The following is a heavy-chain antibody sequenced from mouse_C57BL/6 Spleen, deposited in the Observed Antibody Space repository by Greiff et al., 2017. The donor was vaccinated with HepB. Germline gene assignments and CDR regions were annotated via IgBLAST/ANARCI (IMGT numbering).Heavy chain of an antibody. J-gene: IGHJ4*01. CDR2: IWSGGST. D-gene: IGHD1-2*01. CDR1: GFSLTSYG. CDR3: AGHYDGGDYYAMDY. V-gene: IGHV2-2*01. Sequence: VQLQQSGPGLVQPSQSLSITCTVSGFSLTSYGVHWVRQSPGKGLEWLGVIWSGGSTDYNAAFISRLSISKDNSKSQVFFKMNSLQADDTAIYYCAGHYDGGDYYAMDYWGQGTSVTVSS.